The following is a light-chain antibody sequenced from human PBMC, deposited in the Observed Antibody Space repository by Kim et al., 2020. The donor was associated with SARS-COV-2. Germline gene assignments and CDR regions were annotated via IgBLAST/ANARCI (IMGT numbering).Light chain of an antibody. CDR1: QSVSSN. Sequence: VCPGERPTLSCRASQSVSSNLAWYQQKPGQAPRLLIYGASTRATGIPARFSGSGSGTEFTLTISSLQSEDFAVYYCQQYNNWPLYTFGQGTKLEI. V-gene: IGKV3-15*01. J-gene: IGKJ2*01. CDR2: GAS. CDR3: QQYNNWPLYT.